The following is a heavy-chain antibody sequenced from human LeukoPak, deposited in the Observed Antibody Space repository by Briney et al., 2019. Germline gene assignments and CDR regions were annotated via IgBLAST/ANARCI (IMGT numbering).Heavy chain of an antibody. CDR2: IYYSGST. CDR1: GGSISSGGYY. CDR3: ARAGVEMATITHYYFDY. J-gene: IGHJ4*02. D-gene: IGHD5-24*01. V-gene: IGHV4-31*03. Sequence: SETLSLTCTVSGGSISSGGYYWSWIRQHPGKGLEWIGYIYYSGSTYYNPSLKSRVTISVDTSKNQFSLKLSSVTAADTAVYYCARAGVEMATITHYYFDYWGQGTLVTVSS.